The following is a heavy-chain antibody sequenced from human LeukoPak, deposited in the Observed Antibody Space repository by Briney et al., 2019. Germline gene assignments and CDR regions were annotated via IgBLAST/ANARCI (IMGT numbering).Heavy chain of an antibody. D-gene: IGHD3-10*01. CDR2: MSGSGGST. V-gene: IGHV3-23*01. Sequence: PGGSRRLSCASSGFPFSSYAMSWVRQAPGRGLEWVSAMSGSGGSTNYAPSVKGRFNISRDNSKNTLYLQMNSLRAEDTAVYYCAKDRHYYGSGSLFDYWGQGTLVTVSS. J-gene: IGHJ4*02. CDR1: GFPFSSYA. CDR3: AKDRHYYGSGSLFDY.